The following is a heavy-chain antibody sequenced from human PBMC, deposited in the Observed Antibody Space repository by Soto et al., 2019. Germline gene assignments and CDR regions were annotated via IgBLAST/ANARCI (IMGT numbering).Heavy chain of an antibody. J-gene: IGHJ4*02. Sequence: QVQLQQWGAGLLKPSETLSLTCAVYGGSFSGYYWSWIRQPPGKGLEWIGEINHSGSTNYNPSLKSRVTISLDTSKNQFSLKLSSVTAADTAVYSCARRYYGACFDHWGQGTLVTVSS. CDR3: ARRYYGACFDH. CDR2: INHSGST. CDR1: GGSFSGYY. D-gene: IGHD3-16*01. V-gene: IGHV4-34*01.